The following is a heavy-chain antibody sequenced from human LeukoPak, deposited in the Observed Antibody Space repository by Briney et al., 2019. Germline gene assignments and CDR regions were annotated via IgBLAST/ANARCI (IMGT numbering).Heavy chain of an antibody. CDR2: IYPGDSDT. CDR1: GYSFTSYW. D-gene: IGHD3-10*01. CDR3: ARQSGGPFDY. V-gene: IGHV5-51*01. J-gene: IGHJ4*02. Sequence: GESLKISCQGSGYSFTSYWIAWVRQMPGKGLEWMGLIYPGDSDTRYSPSFQGQVTISADKAFNTAYLQWSSLRASDTAMYYCARQSGGPFDYWGQGALVSVSS.